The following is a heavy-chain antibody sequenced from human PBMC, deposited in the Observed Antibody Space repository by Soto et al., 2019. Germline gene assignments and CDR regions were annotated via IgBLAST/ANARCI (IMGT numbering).Heavy chain of an antibody. Sequence: SETLSLTCTVSGGSISSYYWSWIRQPPGKGLEWIGYIYYSGSTNYNPSLKSRVTISVDTSKNQFSLKLSSVTAADTAVYYCAREVGATRVFDYWGQGTLVTVSS. V-gene: IGHV4-59*01. D-gene: IGHD1-26*01. CDR3: AREVGATRVFDY. CDR1: GGSISSYY. J-gene: IGHJ4*02. CDR2: IYYSGST.